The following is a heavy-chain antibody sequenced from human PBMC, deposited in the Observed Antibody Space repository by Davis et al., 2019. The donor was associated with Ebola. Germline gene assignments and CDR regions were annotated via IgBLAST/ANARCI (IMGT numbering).Heavy chain of an antibody. CDR1: GYTFTSYY. D-gene: IGHD3-10*01. CDR3: VRDLRGWGDFDY. CDR2: INPSGGST. J-gene: IGHJ4*02. Sequence: AASVKVSCKASGYTFTSYYMHWVRQAPGQGLEWMGKINPSGGSTSYAQKFQGRVTMTRDTSTSTVYMELSSLTSGDTAVYYCVRDLRGWGDFDYWGQGTLVTVSS. V-gene: IGHV1-46*01.